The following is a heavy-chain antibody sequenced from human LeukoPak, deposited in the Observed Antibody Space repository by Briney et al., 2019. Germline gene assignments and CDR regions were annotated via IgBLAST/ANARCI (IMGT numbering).Heavy chain of an antibody. CDR3: ARDEVVPAANYYMDV. Sequence: KPSETLSLTCTVSGGSISSSSYYWGWIRQPPGKGLEWIGSIYYSGSTYYNPSLKSRVTISVDTSKNQFSLKLSSVTAADTAVYYCARDEVVPAANYYMDVWGKGTTVTISS. J-gene: IGHJ6*03. CDR2: IYYSGST. V-gene: IGHV4-39*02. D-gene: IGHD2-2*01. CDR1: GGSISSSSYY.